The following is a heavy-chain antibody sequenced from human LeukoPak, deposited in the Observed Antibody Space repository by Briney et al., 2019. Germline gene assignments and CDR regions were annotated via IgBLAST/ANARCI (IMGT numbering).Heavy chain of an antibody. Sequence: GGSLRLSCAASRFTFTSYSMNWVRQAPGKGLEWVSTISGGGGSTYYADSVKGRFTISRDNSKNTLYLQVNSLRAEDTAVYYCAKGGKWDVTPFDYWGQGTLVTVSS. CDR2: ISGGGGST. CDR3: AKGGKWDVTPFDY. V-gene: IGHV3-23*01. CDR1: RFTFTSYS. D-gene: IGHD1-26*01. J-gene: IGHJ4*02.